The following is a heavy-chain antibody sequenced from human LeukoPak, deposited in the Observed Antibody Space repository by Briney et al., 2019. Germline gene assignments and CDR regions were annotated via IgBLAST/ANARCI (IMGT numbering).Heavy chain of an antibody. D-gene: IGHD1-26*01. CDR3: ARHRIVGAIVLDY. J-gene: IGHJ4*02. Sequence: SETLSLTCAVYGGSFSGYYWGWIRQPPGKGLEWIGEINHSGSTNYNPSLKSRVTMSVDTSKNQFSLNMSSVTAADAAVYYCARHRIVGAIVLDYWGQGTLVTVSS. CDR1: GGSFSGYY. V-gene: IGHV4-34*01. CDR2: INHSGST.